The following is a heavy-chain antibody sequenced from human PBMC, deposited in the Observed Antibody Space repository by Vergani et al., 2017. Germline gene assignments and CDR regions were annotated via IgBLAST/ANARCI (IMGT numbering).Heavy chain of an antibody. D-gene: IGHD2-21*02. J-gene: IGHJ3*02. CDR2: IRYDGSNK. CDR3: AKDSGYCGGDCYYDAFDM. CDR1: GFTFSSYG. V-gene: IGHV3-30*02. Sequence: VQLLESGGGLVQPGGSLRLSCAASGFTFSSYGMHWVRQAPGKGLEWVAFIRYDGSNKYYADSVKGRFTISRDNSRNTLYLQMNSLRAEDTAVYYCAKDSGYCGGDCYYDAFDMWGQGTMVTVSS.